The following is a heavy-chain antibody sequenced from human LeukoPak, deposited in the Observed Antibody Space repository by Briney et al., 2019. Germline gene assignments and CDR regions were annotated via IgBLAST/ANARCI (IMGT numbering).Heavy chain of an antibody. CDR2: IYSGGST. J-gene: IGHJ4*02. Sequence: PGGSLRLSCAASGFTVSSNYMSWVRQAPGKGLEWVSVIYSGGSTYYADSVKGRFTISRDNSKNTLYLRMNSLRAEDTAVYYCARDRRARTTAYYFDYWGQGTLVTVSS. D-gene: IGHD4-17*01. CDR1: GFTVSSNY. V-gene: IGHV3-66*01. CDR3: ARDRRARTTAYYFDY.